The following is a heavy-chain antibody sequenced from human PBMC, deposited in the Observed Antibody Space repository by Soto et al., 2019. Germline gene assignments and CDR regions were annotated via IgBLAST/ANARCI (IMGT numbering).Heavy chain of an antibody. J-gene: IGHJ6*02. Sequence: QVRLVQSGAEVKKPGSSVKVSCKASGGTFSSYAISWVRQAPGQGLEWMGGIIPIFGTANYAQKFQRRVTITADESTSTAYMELSSLRSEDTAVYYCATRSLTGDQKYYYYYYGMDVWGQGTTVTVSS. D-gene: IGHD7-27*01. CDR3: ATRSLTGDQKYYYYYYGMDV. V-gene: IGHV1-69*12. CDR2: IIPIFGTA. CDR1: GGTFSSYA.